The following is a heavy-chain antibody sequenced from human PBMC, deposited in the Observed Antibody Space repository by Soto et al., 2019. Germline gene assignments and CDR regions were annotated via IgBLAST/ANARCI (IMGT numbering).Heavy chain of an antibody. CDR3: AKDRVPAALSWFDP. V-gene: IGHV3-30*18. J-gene: IGHJ5*02. Sequence: PGGSLRLSCAASGFTFSNYWMYWVRQAPGKGLEWVAVISYDGSNKYYADSVKGRFTISRDNSKNTLYLQMNSLRAEDTAVYYCAKDRVPAALSWFDPWGQGTLVTVSS. CDR2: ISYDGSNK. D-gene: IGHD2-2*01. CDR1: GFTFSNYW.